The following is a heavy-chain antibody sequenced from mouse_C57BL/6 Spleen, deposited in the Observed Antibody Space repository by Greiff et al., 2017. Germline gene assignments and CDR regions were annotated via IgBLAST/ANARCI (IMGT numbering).Heavy chain of an antibody. J-gene: IGHJ4*01. CDR3: AREAIYDGYYVRAMDY. CDR2: INPSTGGT. D-gene: IGHD2-3*01. V-gene: IGHV1-42*01. CDR1: GYSFTGYY. Sequence: VQLKESGPELVKPGASVKISCKASGYSFTGYYMNWVKQSPEKSLEWIGEINPSTGGTTYNQKFKAKATLTVDKSSSTAYMQLKSLTSEDSAVYYCAREAIYDGYYVRAMDYWGQGTSVTVSS.